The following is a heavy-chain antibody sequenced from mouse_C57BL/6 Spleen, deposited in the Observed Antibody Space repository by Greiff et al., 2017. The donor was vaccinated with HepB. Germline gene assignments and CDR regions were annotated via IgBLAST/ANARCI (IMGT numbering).Heavy chain of an antibody. CDR1: GFNIKDDY. J-gene: IGHJ3*01. V-gene: IGHV14-4*01. CDR2: IDPENGDT. Sequence: VQLKESGAELVRPGASVKLSCTASGFNIKDDYMHWVKQRPEQGLEWIGWIDPENGDTEYASKFQGKATITADTSSNTAYLQLSSLTSEDTAVYYCTPRRGAWFAYWGQGTLVTVSA. CDR3: TPRRGAWFAY.